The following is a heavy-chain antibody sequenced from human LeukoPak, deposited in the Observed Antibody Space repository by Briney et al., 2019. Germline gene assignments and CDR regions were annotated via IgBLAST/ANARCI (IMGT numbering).Heavy chain of an antibody. J-gene: IGHJ6*02. CDR1: GFTFDNYS. CDR2: ISTNSGSI. D-gene: IGHD2-2*01. CDR3: AKYVHLGYCSSTSCYDLGYYYYGMDV. V-gene: IGHV3-9*01. Sequence: GESLTLSCAASGFTFDNYSMHWVRHAPGKGLEWVSGISTNSGSIGYADSVNGRFSICRDNAKNSLYLQMNSLRAEDTALYYCAKYVHLGYCSSTSCYDLGYYYYGMDVWGQGTTVTVSS.